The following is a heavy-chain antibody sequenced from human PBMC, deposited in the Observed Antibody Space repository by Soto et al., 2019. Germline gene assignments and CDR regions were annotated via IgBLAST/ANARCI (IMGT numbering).Heavy chain of an antibody. CDR1: GYTFTNYG. CDR3: ARDTSRGEYDY. CDR2: INVYNGNT. V-gene: IGHV1-18*01. Sequence: ASVKVSCKAAGYTFTNYGTSWVRQAPGQGLEWMGWINVYNGNTNYAQKLQGRVTMTTDTSTSTAYLDLRSLRSDDTAVYFCARDTSRGEYDYWGQGTLVTVSS. D-gene: IGHD3-10*01. J-gene: IGHJ4*02.